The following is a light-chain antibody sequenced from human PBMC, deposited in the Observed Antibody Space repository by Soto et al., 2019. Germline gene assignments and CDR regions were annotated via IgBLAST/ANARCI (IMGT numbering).Light chain of an antibody. CDR1: QSVSSSS. J-gene: IGKJ2*01. CDR3: QQYGSSPYT. CDR2: GAS. V-gene: IGKV3-20*01. Sequence: EIVLTQSPGTLSLSPGERATLSCRASQSVSSSSLAWYQQKPGQAPRLLIYGASSGATGIPDRFSGSGSGTDFTLTINRLEPEDFAVYYCQQYGSSPYTFGQGTKLEIK.